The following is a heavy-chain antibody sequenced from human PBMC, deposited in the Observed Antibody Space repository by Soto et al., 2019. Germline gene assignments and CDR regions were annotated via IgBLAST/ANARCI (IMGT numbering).Heavy chain of an antibody. CDR2: VFHDGNT. D-gene: IGHD3-10*01. J-gene: IGHJ4*02. V-gene: IGHV4-34*12. CDR1: GGSFSGHY. CDR3: ARREGGSYPHYFDY. Sequence: QVQLQQWGGGLVKPSETLSLTCAVYGGSFSGHYWTWIRQPPRKGLEWIGEVFHDGNTNYNPSLKSRVTIAVDTSRKQFSLKVNSVTAADTAVYYCARREGGSYPHYFDYWGQGGLVTVS.